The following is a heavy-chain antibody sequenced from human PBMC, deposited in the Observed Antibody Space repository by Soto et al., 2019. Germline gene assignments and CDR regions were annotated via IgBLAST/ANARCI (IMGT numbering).Heavy chain of an antibody. CDR3: AREPNRYSFDY. Sequence: PSETLSLTCTVSGGSISSYYWSWIRQPPGKGLEWIGYIYYSGSTNSNPSLKSRVTISADTSKNQLSLRLSSVTAADTAVYHCAREPNRYSFDYWGQGTLVTVSS. J-gene: IGHJ4*02. CDR2: IYYSGST. CDR1: GGSISSYY. V-gene: IGHV4-59*12.